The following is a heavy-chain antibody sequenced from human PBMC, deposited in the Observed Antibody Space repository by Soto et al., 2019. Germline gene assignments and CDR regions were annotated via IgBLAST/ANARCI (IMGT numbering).Heavy chain of an antibody. J-gene: IGHJ4*02. CDR3: AKDRGSSGWPLDY. CDR2: ISYDGSNK. D-gene: IGHD6-19*01. V-gene: IGHV3-30*18. Sequence: QVQLVESGGGVVQPGRSLRLSCAASGFTFSSYGMHWVRQAPGKGLEWVAVISYDGSNKYYADFVKGRFTISRDNSKNTLYLQMNSLRAEDTAVYYWAKDRGSSGWPLDYWGQGTLVTVSS. CDR1: GFTFSSYG.